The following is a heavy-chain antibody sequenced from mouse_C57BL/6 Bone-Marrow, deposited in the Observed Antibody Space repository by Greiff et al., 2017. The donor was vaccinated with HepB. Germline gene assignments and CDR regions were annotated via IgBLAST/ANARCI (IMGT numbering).Heavy chain of an antibody. D-gene: IGHD1-1*01. CDR3: ARRRDHYGSSYEGFAY. J-gene: IGHJ3*01. CDR1: GFSLSTSGMG. CDR2: IYWDDDK. V-gene: IGHV8-12*01. Sequence: QVTLKESGPGILQSSQTLSLTCSFSGFSLSTSGMGVSWIRQPSGKGLEWLAHIYWDDDKRYNPSLKSRLTISKDTSRNQVFLKITSVDTADTATYYCARRRDHYGSSYEGFAYWGQGTLVTVSA.